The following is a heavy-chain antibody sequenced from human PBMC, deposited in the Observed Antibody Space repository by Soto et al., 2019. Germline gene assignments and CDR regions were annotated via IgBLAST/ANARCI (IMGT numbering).Heavy chain of an antibody. CDR3: ARDRNYDSRGYYAY. D-gene: IGHD3-22*01. Sequence: ASVKVSCKASGYIFTRYAMHWVRQAPGQRLEWMGWIDAANGSTKYSPNLQGRVAITRDTSATTAYMELRSLRSEDTAVYYCARDRNYDSRGYYAYWGQGTLVTVSS. CDR1: GYIFTRYA. J-gene: IGHJ4*02. CDR2: IDAANGST. V-gene: IGHV1-3*01.